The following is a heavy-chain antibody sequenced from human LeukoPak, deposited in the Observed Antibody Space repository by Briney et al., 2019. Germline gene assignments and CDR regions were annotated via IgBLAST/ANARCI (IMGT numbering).Heavy chain of an antibody. D-gene: IGHD3-22*01. J-gene: IGHJ3*02. CDR2: IIPILGIA. CDR1: GGTFSSYA. V-gene: IGHV1-69*04. Sequence: ASVKVSCKASGGTFSSYAISWVRQAPGQGLEWMGRIIPILGIANYAQKFQGRVTITADKSTSTAYMELSSLRSEDTAVYYCAREPYYYDSSGYYVGAFDIWGQGTMVTVSS. CDR3: AREPYYYDSSGYYVGAFDI.